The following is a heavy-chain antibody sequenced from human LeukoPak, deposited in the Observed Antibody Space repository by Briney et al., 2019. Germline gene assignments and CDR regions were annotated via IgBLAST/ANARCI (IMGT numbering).Heavy chain of an antibody. CDR2: INPNSGGT. J-gene: IGHJ6*02. CDR3: ARVAYYDFRYGMDV. CDR1: GYTFTGYY. Sequence: ASVKVSCKASGYTFTGYYMHWVRQAPGQGLEWMGWINPNSGGTNYAQKFQGRVTMTRDTSTSTAYMELSRLRSDDTAVYYCARVAYYDFRYGMDVWGQGTTVTVSS. V-gene: IGHV1-2*02. D-gene: IGHD3-3*01.